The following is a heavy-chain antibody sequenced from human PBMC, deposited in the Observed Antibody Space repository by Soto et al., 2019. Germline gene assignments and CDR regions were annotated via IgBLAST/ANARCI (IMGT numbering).Heavy chain of an antibody. CDR2: ISSTSSTK. V-gene: IGHV3-48*02. CDR3: ARRITMVRGPYYYYGMDV. Sequence: GGSLRLSCDASGFTFSSHGMTWVRQAPGKGLEWVAFISSTSSTKNYADSVKGRFTISRDNTKNSLYLQMSSLRDEDTAVYYCARRITMVRGPYYYYGMDVWGQGTTVTISS. D-gene: IGHD3-10*01. J-gene: IGHJ6*02. CDR1: GFTFSSHG.